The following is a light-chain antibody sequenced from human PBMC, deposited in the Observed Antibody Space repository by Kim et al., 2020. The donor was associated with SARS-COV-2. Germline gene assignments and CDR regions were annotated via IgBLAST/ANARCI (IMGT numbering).Light chain of an antibody. CDR1: SSDVGWYNY. CDR2: DVS. CDR3: CSYAGSYTWV. J-gene: IGLJ3*02. V-gene: IGLV2-11*02. Sequence: GQSITSTCTGTSSDVGWYNYVSWYQQHPGKAPNLMIYDVSKRPSGVPDRFSGSKSGNTASLTISGLQAEDEADYYCCSYAGSYTWVFGGGTQLTVL.